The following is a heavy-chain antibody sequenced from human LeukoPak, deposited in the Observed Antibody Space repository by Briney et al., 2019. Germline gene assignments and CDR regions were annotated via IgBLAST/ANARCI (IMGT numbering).Heavy chain of an antibody. CDR1: GYTFTGYA. CDR3: ARGYSECFPY. V-gene: IGHV1-3*04. CDR2: INTGSGNT. D-gene: IGHD5-12*01. Sequence: ASVKVSCKASGYTFTGYALHWVRQAPGQGLEWMGWINTGSGNTKYSQRFQDRVTITMDTSASTVFMEMNDLGSEDTAVYYCARGYSECFPYWGQGALVTVSS. J-gene: IGHJ4*02.